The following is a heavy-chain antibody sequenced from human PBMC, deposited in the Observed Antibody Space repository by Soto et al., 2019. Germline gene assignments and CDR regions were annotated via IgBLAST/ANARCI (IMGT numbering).Heavy chain of an antibody. J-gene: IGHJ4*02. V-gene: IGHV3-11*01. D-gene: IGHD3-3*01. CDR2: ISPSGTTI. CDR3: AKESGFWSGDWPHFFDY. Sequence: PGGSLRLSCAASGFTFSDYYMSWVRQAPGKGLEWVSYISPSGTTIYYADSVKGRFTISRDNAKNSLYLQMNSLRAEDTAVYYCAKESGFWSGDWPHFFDYWGQGTLVTVSS. CDR1: GFTFSDYY.